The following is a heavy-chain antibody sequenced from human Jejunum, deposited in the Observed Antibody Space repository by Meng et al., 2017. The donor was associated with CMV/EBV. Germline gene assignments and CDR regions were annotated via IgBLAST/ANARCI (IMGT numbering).Heavy chain of an antibody. Sequence: QAQVVQSGGEVKEHGVSLKVACKASGYTFTNYGITWVRQAPGQGLEWMGWISAYNGNTNYAQTLQGRVTMTADTSTSTAYMELRSLRSDDTAVYYCARVEVGITSGDYWGQGTLVTVSS. CDR1: GYTFTNYG. CDR3: ARVEVGITSGDY. D-gene: IGHD1-26*01. V-gene: IGHV1-18*01. CDR2: ISAYNGNT. J-gene: IGHJ4*02.